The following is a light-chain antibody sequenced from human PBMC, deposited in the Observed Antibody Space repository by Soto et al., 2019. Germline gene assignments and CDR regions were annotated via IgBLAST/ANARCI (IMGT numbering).Light chain of an antibody. CDR3: QQYNSYSPT. V-gene: IGKV1-5*03. Sequence: DIQITESPSTLSASLGDRVNITFRASQSISTWLAWYQQEPGKAPKLLIHKASSLQSGVPSRFSGSGSGTDFTLTISSLHPDDFATYYCQQYNSYSPTFGQGTK. J-gene: IGKJ1*01. CDR2: KAS. CDR1: QSISTW.